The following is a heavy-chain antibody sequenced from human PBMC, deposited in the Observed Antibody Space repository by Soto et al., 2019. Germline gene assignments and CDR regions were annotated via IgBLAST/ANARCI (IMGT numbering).Heavy chain of an antibody. D-gene: IGHD5-18*01. V-gene: IGHV1-69*01. CDR2: LIHIFGTA. CDR3: ARFASGYSYGYCYFDY. Sequence: QVQLVQSGAEVKKPGSSVKVSCKASGGTFSSYAISWVRQAPGQGLEWMGGLIHIFGTANYAQKFQGRVTITADESTSTAYMELSSLRSEATAVYYCARFASGYSYGYCYFDYGGQGTLVPVSS. J-gene: IGHJ4*02. CDR1: GGTFSSYA.